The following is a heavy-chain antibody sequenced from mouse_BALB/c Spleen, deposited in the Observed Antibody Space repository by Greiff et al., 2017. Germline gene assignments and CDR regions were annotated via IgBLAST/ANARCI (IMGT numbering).Heavy chain of an antibody. Sequence: QVQLQQSGPELVKPGASVKISCKGSGYTFTDYAMHWVKQSHAKSLEWIGVISTYSGNTNYNQKFKGKATMTVDKSSSTAYMELARLTSEDSAIYYCAREDTTAPYAMDYWGQGTSVTVSS. J-gene: IGHJ4*01. CDR3: AREDTTAPYAMDY. D-gene: IGHD1-2*01. CDR2: ISTYSGNT. CDR1: GYTFTDYA. V-gene: IGHV1-67*01.